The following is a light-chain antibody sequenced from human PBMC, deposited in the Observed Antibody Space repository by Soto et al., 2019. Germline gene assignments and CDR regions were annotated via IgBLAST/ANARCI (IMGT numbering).Light chain of an antibody. CDR3: QQYNNWPLWT. CDR1: QCVSSN. Sequence: EIVMTQSAATLSVSPGERATLSCRASQCVSSNLAWYQQKPGQAPRHLIYGASTRATGIPARFSGSGSGTEFALTISSLQSEDFAVDYCQQYNNWPLWTFGQGTKVEIK. J-gene: IGKJ1*01. V-gene: IGKV3-15*01. CDR2: GAS.